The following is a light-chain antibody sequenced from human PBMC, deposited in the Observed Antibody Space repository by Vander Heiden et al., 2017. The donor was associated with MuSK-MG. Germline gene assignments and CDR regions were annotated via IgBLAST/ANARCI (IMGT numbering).Light chain of an antibody. Sequence: DNVLTQSPLSLPVTPGEPAAISCRSSQSSLNSNGYNELEWYLQKPGQSPQRLIDLGSNRASGVPDRFSGSGSGTDLTLKISRVEAEDVGGYYCMQPLHNARTFGQGTRLEMK. CDR2: LGS. V-gene: IGKV2-28*01. CDR3: MQPLHNART. J-gene: IGKJ5*01. CDR1: QSSLNSNGYNE.